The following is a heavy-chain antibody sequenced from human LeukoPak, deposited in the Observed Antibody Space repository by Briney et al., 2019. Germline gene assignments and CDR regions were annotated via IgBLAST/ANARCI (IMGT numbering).Heavy chain of an antibody. J-gene: IGHJ5*02. CDR3: ARAYSGYDPNWFDP. D-gene: IGHD5-12*01. CDR2: IYHSGST. Sequence: SETLSLTCAVSGGSISSGGYSWSWIRQPPGKGLEWIGYIYHSGSTYYNPSLKSRVTISVDRSKNQFSLKLSSVTAADTAVYYCARAYSGYDPNWFDPWGQGTLVTVSP. CDR1: GGSISSGGYS. V-gene: IGHV4-30-2*01.